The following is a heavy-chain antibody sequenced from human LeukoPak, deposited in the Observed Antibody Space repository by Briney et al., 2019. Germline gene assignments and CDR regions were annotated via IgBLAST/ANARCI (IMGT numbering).Heavy chain of an antibody. CDR1: GFTFSSYG. V-gene: IGHV3-33*01. Sequence: PGGSLRLSCAASGFTFSSYGMHWVRQAPGKGLEWVAVIWYDGSNKYYADSGKGRFTISRDNSKNTLYLQMNSLRAEDTAVYYCARRGTSIAARTTAYCYYMDVWGKGTTVTVSS. D-gene: IGHD6-6*01. J-gene: IGHJ6*03. CDR3: ARRGTSIAARTTAYCYYMDV. CDR2: IWYDGSNK.